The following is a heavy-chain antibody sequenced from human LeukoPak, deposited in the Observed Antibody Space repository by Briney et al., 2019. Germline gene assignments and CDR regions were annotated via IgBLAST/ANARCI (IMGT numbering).Heavy chain of an antibody. Sequence: ASVKVSCKASGYTYTSYYMHWVRQAPGQGLEWMGIINPSGGSTSYAQKFQGRVTMTRDTSTSTVYMELSSLRSEDTAVYYCARESATTGTYDYWGQGTLVTVSS. CDR1: GYTYTSYY. D-gene: IGHD5-12*01. CDR2: INPSGGST. V-gene: IGHV1-46*01. CDR3: ARESATTGTYDY. J-gene: IGHJ4*02.